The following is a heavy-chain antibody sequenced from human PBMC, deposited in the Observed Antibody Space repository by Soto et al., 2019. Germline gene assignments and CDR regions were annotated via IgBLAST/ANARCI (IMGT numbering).Heavy chain of an antibody. CDR1: GGSISSGGYS. V-gene: IGHV4-30-2*01. J-gene: IGHJ5*02. D-gene: IGHD6-13*01. CDR3: ARCPFGYSSSWLTLSDP. Sequence: SEAQALTCAVSGGSISSGGYSCSWIRQPPGKGLGWVGYLYHSGSTYYNPSLKSRVTISVDSSNWHFSLKFSSATAADTAVYYCARCPFGYSSSWLTLSDPWGPGALVTTST. CDR2: LYHSGST.